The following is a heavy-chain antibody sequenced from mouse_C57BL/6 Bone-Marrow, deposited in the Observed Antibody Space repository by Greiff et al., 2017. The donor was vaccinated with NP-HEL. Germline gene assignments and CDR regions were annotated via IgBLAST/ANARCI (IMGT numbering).Heavy chain of an antibody. J-gene: IGHJ2*01. D-gene: IGHD1-1*01. V-gene: IGHV14-4*01. CDR2: IDPENGDT. CDR3: TTSYYYGPC. Sequence: VQLKESGAELVRPGASVKLSCTASGFNIKDDYMHWVKQRPEQGLEWIGWIDPENGDTEYASKFQGKATITADTSSNTAYLQLSSLTSEDTAVYYCTTSYYYGPCWGEGTTLTVSS. CDR1: GFNIKDDY.